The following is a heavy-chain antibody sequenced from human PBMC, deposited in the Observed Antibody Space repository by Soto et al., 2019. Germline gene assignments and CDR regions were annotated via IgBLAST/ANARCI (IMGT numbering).Heavy chain of an antibody. CDR2: ISGSGGST. Sequence: EVQLLESGGGLVQPGGSLRLSCAASGFTFSSYAMRWVRQAPVKGLEWVSAISGSGGSTYYADSVKGRFTISRDNSKNSLDMQMNSLIAEGTAVYYCARRGSGSYCVYGGQGTLVTVSS. V-gene: IGHV3-23*01. CDR1: GFTFSSYA. D-gene: IGHD1-26*01. J-gene: IGHJ4*02. CDR3: ARRGSGSYCVY.